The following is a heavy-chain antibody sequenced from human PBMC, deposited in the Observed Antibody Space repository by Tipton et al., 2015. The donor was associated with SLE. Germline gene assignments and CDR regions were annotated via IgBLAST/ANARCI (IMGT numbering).Heavy chain of an antibody. D-gene: IGHD3-22*01. CDR3: AREAENDSSGGIDAFDT. J-gene: IGHJ3*02. CDR1: GVFISTSSDY. Sequence: TLSLTCTVSGVFISTSSDYWGWIRQPPGKGLEWIGDIFYSGSTYYNPSLESRVTMSVDTSKNQFSLKLSSVTAADTAVYYCAREAENDSSGGIDAFDTWGQGTMVTVSS. CDR2: IFYSGST. V-gene: IGHV4-39*07.